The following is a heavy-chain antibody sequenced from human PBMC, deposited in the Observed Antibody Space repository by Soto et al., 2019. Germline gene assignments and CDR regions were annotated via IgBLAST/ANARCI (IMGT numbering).Heavy chain of an antibody. CDR3: TALSTFGGVIVSSY. V-gene: IGHV3-15*07. CDR2: IKTKAAAMTT. D-gene: IGHD3-16*02. Sequence: QLVESGGGLVKPGGSLRLSCAASGFSIDTTWMNWVRQAPGKGLEWVGLIKTKAAAMTTDYAAPVKGRFTISRDDSQNMVYLQMNSLKTEDTAVYYCTALSTFGGVIVSSYWGQGTLVTVSS. CDR1: GFSIDTTW. J-gene: IGHJ4*02.